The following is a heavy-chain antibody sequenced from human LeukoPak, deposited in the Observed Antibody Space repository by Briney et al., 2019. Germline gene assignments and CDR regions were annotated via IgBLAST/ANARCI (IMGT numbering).Heavy chain of an antibody. CDR2: INPNSGGT. J-gene: IGHJ4*02. Sequence: ASVKVSCKASGYTFTGYYMHWVRQAPGQGLEWMGWINPNSGGTNYAQKFQGRVTMTRDTSISTAYMELSRLRSDDTAVYYCASHPGRSLGQLVPYFDYWGQGTLVTVSS. D-gene: IGHD6-13*01. CDR1: GYTFTGYY. V-gene: IGHV1-2*02. CDR3: ASHPGRSLGQLVPYFDY.